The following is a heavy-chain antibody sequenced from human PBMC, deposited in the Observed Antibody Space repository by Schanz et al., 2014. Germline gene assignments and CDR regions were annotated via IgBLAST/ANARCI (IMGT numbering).Heavy chain of an antibody. D-gene: IGHD4-17*01. J-gene: IGHJ4*02. CDR1: GGSISTYY. CDR3: ARRLRGFDY. Sequence: QVQLQESGPGLVKPSETLSLTCTVSGGSISTYYWSWIRQPPGKGLEWIGYIYYTGHTYYNPSLKSRVAIPGPPSKTPSPLKMFSVTAADTAVYYCARRLRGFDYWGQGTLVTVSS. CDR2: IYYTGHT. V-gene: IGHV4-59*08.